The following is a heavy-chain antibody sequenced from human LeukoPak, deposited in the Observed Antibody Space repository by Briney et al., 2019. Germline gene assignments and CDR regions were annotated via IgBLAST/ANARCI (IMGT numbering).Heavy chain of an antibody. D-gene: IGHD6-13*01. CDR2: INHSGST. J-gene: IGHJ4*02. CDR3: ARDGKKQLLGVYDY. Sequence: SETLSLTCAVYGGSFSGYYWSWIRQPPGKGLEWIGEINHSGSTNYNPSLKSRVTISVDTSKNQFSLKLSSVTAADTAVYYCARDGKKQLLGVYDYWGQGTLVTVSS. V-gene: IGHV4-34*01. CDR1: GGSFSGYY.